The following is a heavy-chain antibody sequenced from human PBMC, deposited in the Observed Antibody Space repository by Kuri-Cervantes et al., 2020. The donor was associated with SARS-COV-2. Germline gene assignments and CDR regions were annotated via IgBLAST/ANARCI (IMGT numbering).Heavy chain of an antibody. CDR1: GFTFSSNA. D-gene: IGHD7-27*01. J-gene: IGHJ4*02. Sequence: GESLKISCAASGFTFSSNAMHWVRQAPGKGLEWVSYISSSSSTIYYADSVKGRFTISRDNAKNSLYLQMNSLRAEDTAVYYCAELGMGPVDYWGQGTLVTVSS. V-gene: IGHV3-48*01. CDR3: AELGMGPVDY. CDR2: ISSSSSTI.